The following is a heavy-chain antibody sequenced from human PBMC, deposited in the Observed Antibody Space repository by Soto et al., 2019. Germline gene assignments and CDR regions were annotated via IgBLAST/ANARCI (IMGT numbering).Heavy chain of an antibody. Sequence: GGSLRLSCAASGFTFGSYAMSWVRQAPGKGLEWVSAISGSGGSTYYADSVKGRFTISRDNSKNTLYLQMNSLRAEDTAVYYCAKDEAGYDFWSGYYPNDYWGQGTLVTVSS. CDR3: AKDEAGYDFWSGYYPNDY. D-gene: IGHD3-3*01. CDR2: ISGSGGST. J-gene: IGHJ4*02. CDR1: GFTFGSYA. V-gene: IGHV3-23*01.